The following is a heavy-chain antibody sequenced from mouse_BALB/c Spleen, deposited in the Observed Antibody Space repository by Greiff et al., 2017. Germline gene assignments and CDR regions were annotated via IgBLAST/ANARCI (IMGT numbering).Heavy chain of an antibody. D-gene: IGHD2-1*01. V-gene: IGHV3-8*02. CDR2: ISYSGST. Sequence: EVKLVESGPSLVKPSQTLSLTCSVTGDSITSGYWNWFRKFPGNKLEYMGYISYSGSTYYNPSLKSRISITRDTSKNQYYLQLNSVTTEDTATYYCSRSGIYYGNYWFAYWGQGTLVTVSA. CDR3: SRSGIYYGNYWFAY. CDR1: GDSITSGY. J-gene: IGHJ3*01.